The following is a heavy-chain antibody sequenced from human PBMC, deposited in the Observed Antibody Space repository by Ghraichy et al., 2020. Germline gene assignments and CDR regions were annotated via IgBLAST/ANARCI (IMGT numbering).Heavy chain of an antibody. CDR1: GFSLSTSGVG. J-gene: IGHJ5*02. D-gene: IGHD6-19*01. CDR3: AHRLNKLGIAVADSHLHNWFDP. Sequence: SGPTLVKPTQTLTLTCTFSGFSLSTSGVGVGWIRQPPGKALEWLALIYWVDDKRYSPSLKSRLTITKDTSKNQVVLTMTNMDPVDTATYYCAHRLNKLGIAVADSHLHNWFDPWGQGTLVTVSS. CDR2: IYWVDDK. V-gene: IGHV2-5*02.